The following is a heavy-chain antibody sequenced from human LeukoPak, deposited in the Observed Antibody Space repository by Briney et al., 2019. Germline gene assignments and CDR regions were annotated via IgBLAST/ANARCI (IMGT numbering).Heavy chain of an antibody. Sequence: GGSLRLSCAASGFTFSSYAMSWVRQAPGKGLEWVSAISGSGGSTYYADSVKGRLTISRDNSKNTLYLQMNSLRAEDTAVYYCAKSSLSVPYYYYGMDVWGQGTTVTVSS. CDR1: GFTFSSYA. D-gene: IGHD5/OR15-5a*01. CDR2: ISGSGGST. V-gene: IGHV3-23*01. J-gene: IGHJ6*02. CDR3: AKSSLSVPYYYYGMDV.